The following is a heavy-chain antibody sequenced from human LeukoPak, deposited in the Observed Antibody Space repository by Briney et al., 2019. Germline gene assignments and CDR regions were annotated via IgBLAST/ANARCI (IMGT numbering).Heavy chain of an antibody. V-gene: IGHV4-39*07. CDR3: ASGNYDFWSGYSNWFDP. D-gene: IGHD3-3*01. Sequence: SETLSLTCTVSGGSISSSSYYWGWIRQPPGKGLEWIGSIYYSGSTYYNPSLKSRVTISVDTSKNQFSLKLSSVTAADTAVYYCASGNYDFWSGYSNWFDPWGQGTLVTVSS. CDR1: GGSISSSSYY. J-gene: IGHJ5*02. CDR2: IYYSGST.